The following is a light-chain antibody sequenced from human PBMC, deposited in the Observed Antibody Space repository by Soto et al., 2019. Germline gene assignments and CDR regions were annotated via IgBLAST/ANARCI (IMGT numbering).Light chain of an antibody. CDR3: SQYGHSPRT. Sequence: EIVVTQSPGTLSLSPGERATLASRARQSVRSDYLAWSQQKPGQAPRLLIYGAARRATGIPDRLSGSGSGIDFIFTIKRLESEDVAVCYSSQYGHSPRTFGPWTKLEIK. CDR1: QSVRSDY. CDR2: GAA. V-gene: IGKV3-20*01. J-gene: IGKJ1*01.